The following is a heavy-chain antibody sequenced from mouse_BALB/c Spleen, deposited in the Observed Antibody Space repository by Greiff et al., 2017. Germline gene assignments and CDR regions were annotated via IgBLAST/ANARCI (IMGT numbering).Heavy chain of an antibody. J-gene: IGHJ4*01. CDR2: ISSGGSYT. Sequence: EVQGVESGGGLVKPGGSLKLSCAASGFTFSSYAMSWVRQTPEKRLEWVATISSGGSYTYYPDSVKGRFTISRDNAKNTLYLQMSSLRSEDTAMYYCARRVEGDAMDYWGQGTSVTVSS. CDR1: GFTFSSYA. CDR3: ARRVEGDAMDY. V-gene: IGHV5-9-3*01. D-gene: IGHD1-3*01.